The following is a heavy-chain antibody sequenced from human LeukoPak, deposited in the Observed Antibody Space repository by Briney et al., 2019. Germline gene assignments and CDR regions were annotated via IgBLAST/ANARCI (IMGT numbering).Heavy chain of an antibody. CDR2: INPSGGST. V-gene: IGHV1-46*01. Sequence: GASVKVSCKASGHTFTSYYMHWVRQAPGQGLEWMGIINPSGGSTSYAQKFQGRVTMTRDMSTSTVYMELSSLRSEDTAVYYCARSGSVGAFDIWGQGTMVTVSS. CDR3: ARSGSVGAFDI. J-gene: IGHJ3*02. CDR1: GHTFTSYY. D-gene: IGHD4-23*01.